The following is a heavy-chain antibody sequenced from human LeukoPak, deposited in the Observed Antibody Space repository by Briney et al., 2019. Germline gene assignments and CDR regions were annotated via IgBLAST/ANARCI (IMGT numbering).Heavy chain of an antibody. V-gene: IGHV4-59*01. J-gene: IGHJ6*03. CDR1: GGSISSYY. CDR3: ARDTSYSYMDV. Sequence: SETLSLTCTVSGGSISSYYWSWIRQPPGKGLEFIGYIYFGGRTNYNPSLRSRVTISVDTSKNQFSLKLSSVSAADTAVYYCARDTSYSYMDVWGKGTAVTVSS. CDR2: IYFGGRT.